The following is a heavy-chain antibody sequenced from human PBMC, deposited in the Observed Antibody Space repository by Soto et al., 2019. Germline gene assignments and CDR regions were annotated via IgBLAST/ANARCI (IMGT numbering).Heavy chain of an antibody. CDR1: GFTFDTYW. Sequence: PSETLSLSCAASGFTFDTYWMNWVRQAPGKGPEWLSGINSDGTISSYADSVKGRFTISRDNARNTLSLQMNSLRADDTAVYYCARLSGDHSAFFSYGMDAWGQGTTVTVSS. J-gene: IGHJ6*02. CDR3: ARLSGDHSAFFSYGMDA. D-gene: IGHD2-21*01. CDR2: INSDGTIS. V-gene: IGHV3-74*01.